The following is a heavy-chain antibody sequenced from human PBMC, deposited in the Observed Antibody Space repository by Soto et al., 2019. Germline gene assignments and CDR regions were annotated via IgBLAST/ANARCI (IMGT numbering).Heavy chain of an antibody. V-gene: IGHV4-59*08. CDR1: DDSSSNYK. D-gene: IGHD3-10*01. CDR2: IDSNGGT. CDR3: VRQGFGRLHGLVDV. J-gene: IGHJ6*02. Sequence: QVQLQESGPGLVKPSETLSLTCTVSDDSSSNYKWSWIRQPPGRRLEWIGYIDSNGGTSYNPSLQSRVTISIDTSTKQFFLKLSSVTAADTAVYYCVRQGFGRLHGLVDVWGQGTTVTDSS.